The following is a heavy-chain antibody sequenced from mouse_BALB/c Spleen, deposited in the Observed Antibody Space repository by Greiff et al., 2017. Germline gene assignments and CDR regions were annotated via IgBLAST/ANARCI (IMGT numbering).Heavy chain of an antibody. J-gene: IGHJ3*01. V-gene: IGHV5-9-3*01. CDR1: GFTFSSYT. CDR3: ARHYDYDRFAY. Sequence: EVKLMESGGGLVKPGGSLKLSCAASGFTFSSYTMSWVRQTPEKRLEWVATISSGGSYTYYPDSVTGRFTISRDNAKNTLYLEMSSLRSEDTAMYYCARHYDYDRFAYWGQGTLVTVSA. CDR2: ISSGGSYT. D-gene: IGHD2-4*01.